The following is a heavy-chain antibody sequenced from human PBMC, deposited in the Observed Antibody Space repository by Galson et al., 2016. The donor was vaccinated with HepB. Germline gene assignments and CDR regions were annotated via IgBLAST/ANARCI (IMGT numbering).Heavy chain of an antibody. Sequence: SLRLSCAASGFTFGSYAMHWVRQAPGKGLEWVAVISYDRSNRFYADSVKGRFTISRDNSKKTLYLQMNSLRTEDTAVYYCASLGSFDYVWGSYRRTFDYWGQGALVTVSS. J-gene: IGHJ4*02. D-gene: IGHD3-16*02. CDR1: GFTFGSYA. CDR3: ASLGSFDYVWGSYRRTFDY. V-gene: IGHV3-30*04. CDR2: ISYDRSNR.